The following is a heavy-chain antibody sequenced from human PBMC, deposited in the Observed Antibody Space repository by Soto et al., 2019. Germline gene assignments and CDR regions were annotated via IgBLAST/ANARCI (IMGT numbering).Heavy chain of an antibody. Sequence: QVQLVESGGGVVQPGRSLRLSCAASGFTFSSYAMHWVRQAPGKGLERVAVISYDGSNKYYADSVKGRFTISRDNSKNTVYLLMNSLRPEDTAVYSCARAPLVVVTATYFDYWGPGTLVTVSS. J-gene: IGHJ4*02. CDR2: ISYDGSNK. D-gene: IGHD2-21*02. V-gene: IGHV3-30-3*01. CDR3: ARAPLVVVTATYFDY. CDR1: GFTFSSYA.